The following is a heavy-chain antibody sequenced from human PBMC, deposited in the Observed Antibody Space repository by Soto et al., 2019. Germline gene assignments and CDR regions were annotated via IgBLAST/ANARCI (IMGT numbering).Heavy chain of an antibody. V-gene: IGHV3-30*18. J-gene: IGHJ6*02. D-gene: IGHD6-19*01. CDR1: GFTFSSYG. CDR3: AKSSGYSSGWYPPYYYYGRDL. CDR2: ISYDGSNK. Sequence: HPGGSLRLFCAASGFTFSSYGMHWVRQAPGKGLEWVAVISYDGSNKYYADSVKGRFTISRDNSKNTLYLQMNSLRAEDTAVYYCAKSSGYSSGWYPPYYYYGRDLWREGPTVTLSS.